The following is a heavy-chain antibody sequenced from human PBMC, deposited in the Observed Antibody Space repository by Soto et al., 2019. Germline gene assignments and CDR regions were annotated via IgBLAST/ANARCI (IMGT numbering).Heavy chain of an antibody. CDR1: GGSFSGYY. D-gene: IGHD4-17*01. Sequence: QVQLQQWGAGLLKPSETLSLTCAVYGGSFSGYYWSWIRQPPGKGLEWIGEINHSGSTNYNPSLKSRVTISVDMSKNQFSLKLSSVTAADTAVYYCARGFTVTKGSDAFDIWGQGTMVTVSS. V-gene: IGHV4-34*01. CDR3: ARGFTVTKGSDAFDI. CDR2: INHSGST. J-gene: IGHJ3*02.